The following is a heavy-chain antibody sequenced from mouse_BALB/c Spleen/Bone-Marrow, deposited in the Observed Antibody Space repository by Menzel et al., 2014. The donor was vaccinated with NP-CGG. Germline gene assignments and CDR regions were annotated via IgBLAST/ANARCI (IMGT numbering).Heavy chain of an antibody. Sequence: VQLKESGAELVKPGASVKLSCTASGLNIKDTYMHWVKQRPEQGLEWIGRIDPANGNTKYDPKFQDKATITTDTSSNTAYLQLSSLTSEDTAVYYCARYDYDDYYAMDYWGQGTSVTVSS. V-gene: IGHV14-3*02. CDR2: IDPANGNT. D-gene: IGHD2-4*01. J-gene: IGHJ4*01. CDR1: GLNIKDTY. CDR3: ARYDYDDYYAMDY.